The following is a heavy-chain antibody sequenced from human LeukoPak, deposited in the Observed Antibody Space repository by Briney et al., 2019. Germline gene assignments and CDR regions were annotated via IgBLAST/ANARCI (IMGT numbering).Heavy chain of an antibody. CDR1: GFTFSTYG. D-gene: IGHD3-3*01. Sequence: GGSLRLSCAASGFTFSTYGMHWVRQAPGKGLEWEAFIRYDGSNDYYADSVRGRFSISRDNSKNTLYLQMSSLTPEDTAVYYCAKDLFTEWLPMDVWGKGTTVTVSS. CDR3: AKDLFTEWLPMDV. V-gene: IGHV3-30*02. CDR2: IRYDGSND. J-gene: IGHJ6*03.